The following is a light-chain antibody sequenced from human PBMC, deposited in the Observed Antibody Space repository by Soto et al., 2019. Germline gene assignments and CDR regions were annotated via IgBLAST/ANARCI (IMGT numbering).Light chain of an antibody. CDR1: ISNIGNNY. Sequence: QSLLTQPRSVSAARGQKFTISCSGSISNIGNNYVSWYQQLPGTAPKLLIYDNNKRPSGIPDRFSGSKSGTSATLGITGLQTGDEADYYCGTWDSSLSDYVLGTGTKVTVL. CDR3: GTWDSSLSDYV. J-gene: IGLJ1*01. CDR2: DNN. V-gene: IGLV1-51*01.